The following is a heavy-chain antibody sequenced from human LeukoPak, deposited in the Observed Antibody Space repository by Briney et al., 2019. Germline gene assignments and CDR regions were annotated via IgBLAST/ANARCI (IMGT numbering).Heavy chain of an antibody. V-gene: IGHV4-39*01. D-gene: IGHD4-23*01. CDR3: ARHFRGTVADKGWFDP. CDR1: GGSISSSSYY. J-gene: IGHJ5*02. CDR2: IYYSGST. Sequence: PSETLSLTCTVSGGSISSSSYYWGWIRQPPGKGLEWIGSIYYSGSTYYNPSLKSRVTISIDTSKNQFSLKLSSVTAADTAVYYCARHFRGTVADKGWFDPWGQGTLVTVSS.